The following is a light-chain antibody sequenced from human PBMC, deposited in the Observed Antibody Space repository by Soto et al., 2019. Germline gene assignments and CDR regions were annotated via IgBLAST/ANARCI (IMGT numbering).Light chain of an antibody. CDR3: QQLNSYPIT. Sequence: DIQMTQSPSSLSASVGDRVTITCRASQSISTHLSWYQQKPGKAPKLLIYASSSLQGGVPSRFSGGGSGTDFTLPISSLQPEDFATYFCQQLNSYPITFGQGTRLEIK. V-gene: IGKV1-39*01. CDR1: QSISTH. CDR2: ASS. J-gene: IGKJ5*01.